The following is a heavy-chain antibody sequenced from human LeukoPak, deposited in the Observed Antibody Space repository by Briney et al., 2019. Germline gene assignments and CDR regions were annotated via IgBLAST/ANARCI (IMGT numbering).Heavy chain of an antibody. Sequence: GGSLRLSCAASGFTFSSYSMNWVRQAPGKGLEWVSYISSSSSTIYYADPVKGRFTISRDNAKNSLYLQMNSLRDEDTAVYYCARDRSSGWYRPFDYWGQGTLVTVSS. J-gene: IGHJ4*02. V-gene: IGHV3-48*02. CDR2: ISSSSSTI. CDR1: GFTFSSYS. D-gene: IGHD6-19*01. CDR3: ARDRSSGWYRPFDY.